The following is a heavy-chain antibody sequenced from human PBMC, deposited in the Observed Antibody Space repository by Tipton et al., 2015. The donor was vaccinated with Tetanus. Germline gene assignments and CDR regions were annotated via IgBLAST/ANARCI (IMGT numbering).Heavy chain of an antibody. CDR3: AKGRLDYGGNLIPA. Sequence: SLRLSCAASGFTFSSYGMHWVRQAPGKGLEWVAVISYDGSNKYYADSVKGRFTISRDNSKNTLYLQMNSLRAEDTAVYYCAKGRLDYGGNLIPAGGQGSLVTVSS. D-gene: IGHD4-23*01. V-gene: IGHV3-30*18. J-gene: IGHJ4*02. CDR2: ISYDGSNK. CDR1: GFTFSSYG.